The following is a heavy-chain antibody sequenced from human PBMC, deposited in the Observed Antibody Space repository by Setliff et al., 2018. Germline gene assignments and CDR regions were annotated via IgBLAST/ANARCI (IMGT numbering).Heavy chain of an antibody. CDR2: INQDGSEK. V-gene: IGHV3-7*01. J-gene: IGHJ4*02. CDR1: GFTFSNYW. Sequence: ASVKVSCAASGFTFSNYWMNWVRQAPGKGLEWVANINQDGSEKKYVDSVKGRFTISRDNTKNSLYLEMISLRAEDTAVYYCARDPAAWEAPFDCWGQGTLVTVSS. CDR3: ARDPAAWEAPFDC. D-gene: IGHD1-26*01.